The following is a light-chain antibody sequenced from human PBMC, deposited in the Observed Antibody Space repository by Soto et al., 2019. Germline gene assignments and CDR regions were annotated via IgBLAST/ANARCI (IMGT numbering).Light chain of an antibody. V-gene: IGKV3-20*01. CDR3: QQYGSSPGT. J-gene: IGKJ1*01. CDR1: QSFSSIY. Sequence: EIVLTQSPGTLSLSPGERATLSCRASQSFSSIYLAWYQQKPGQAPRLLMYGTSTRATGVPDRFSGSGSGTDFTLTISRLEPEDFAVYYCQQYGSSPGTFGQGTKVDIK. CDR2: GTS.